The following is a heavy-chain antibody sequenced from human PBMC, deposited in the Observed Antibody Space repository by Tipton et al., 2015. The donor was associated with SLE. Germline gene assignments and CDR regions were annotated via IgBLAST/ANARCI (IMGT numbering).Heavy chain of an antibody. Sequence: TLSLTCTVSGGSISSHYWSWIRQPPEKGLEWIGYIYYSGSTNYNPSLKSRVTISVDTSKNQFSLKLSSVTAADTAVYYCARGGSYCDYWGQGTLVTVSS. CDR1: GGSISSHY. D-gene: IGHD5-12*01. CDR3: ARGGSYCDY. V-gene: IGHV4-59*11. CDR2: IYYSGST. J-gene: IGHJ4*02.